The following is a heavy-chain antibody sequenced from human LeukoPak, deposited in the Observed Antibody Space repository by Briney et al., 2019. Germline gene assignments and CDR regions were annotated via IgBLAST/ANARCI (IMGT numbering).Heavy chain of an antibody. V-gene: IGHV3-33*08. Sequence: GGSLRLSCTASGFTFSSYAMNWVRQAPGKGLEWVAVIWYDRSNKYYADSVKGRFTISRDNSKNTLYLQMNSLRAEDTAVYYCARYSGSRIGLDAFDIWGQGTMVTVSS. J-gene: IGHJ3*02. CDR1: GFTFSSYA. CDR2: IWYDRSNK. D-gene: IGHD1-26*01. CDR3: ARYSGSRIGLDAFDI.